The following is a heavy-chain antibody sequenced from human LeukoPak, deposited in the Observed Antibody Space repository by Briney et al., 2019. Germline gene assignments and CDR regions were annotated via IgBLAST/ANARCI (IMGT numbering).Heavy chain of an antibody. V-gene: IGHV4-59*11. CDR1: GGSISSHY. D-gene: IGHD6-6*01. CDR2: IYYSGST. Sequence: SETLSLTCSVSGGSISSHYWSWIRQPPGKGLEWIGYIYYSGSTYYNPSLKSRVTISVDTSKNQFSLKLSSVTAADTAVYYCARDRGIAARPVNRAWYLDLWGRGTLVTVSS. CDR3: ARDRGIAARPVNRAWYLDL. J-gene: IGHJ2*01.